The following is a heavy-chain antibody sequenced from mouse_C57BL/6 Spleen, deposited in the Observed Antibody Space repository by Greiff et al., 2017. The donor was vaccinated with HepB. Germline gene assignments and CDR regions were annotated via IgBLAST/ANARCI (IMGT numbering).Heavy chain of an antibody. CDR1: GYTFTSYW. D-gene: IGHD2-3*01. V-gene: IGHV1-55*01. CDR3: ARGGDGYYAMDY. Sequence: QVQLQQPGAELVKPGASVKMSCKASGYTFTSYWITWVKQRPGQGLEWIGDIYPGSGSTNYNEKFKSKATLTVDKSSSTAYMQLSSLTSEDSAVYYCARGGDGYYAMDYWGQGTSVTVSS. J-gene: IGHJ4*01. CDR2: IYPGSGST.